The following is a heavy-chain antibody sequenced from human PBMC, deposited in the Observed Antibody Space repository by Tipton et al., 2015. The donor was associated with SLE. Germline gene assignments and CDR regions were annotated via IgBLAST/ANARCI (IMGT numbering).Heavy chain of an antibody. CDR1: GGSISNYY. CDR2: VYGTGNT. J-gene: IGHJ4*02. D-gene: IGHD2/OR15-2a*01. V-gene: IGHV4-59*01. CDR3: ARDSTRWSF. Sequence: TLSLTCTVSGGSISNYYWSWIRQTPGKGLEWIGYVYGTGNTDYNPSLKSRVTLSVDTSKNQFSLQLTSVTAADTAVYYCARDSTRWSFWGQGTLVTVSS.